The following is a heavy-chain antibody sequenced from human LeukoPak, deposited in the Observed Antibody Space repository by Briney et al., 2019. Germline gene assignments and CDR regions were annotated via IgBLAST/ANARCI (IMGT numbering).Heavy chain of an antibody. CDR2: MNPNSGNT. J-gene: IGHJ5*02. CDR1: GYTFTSYD. V-gene: IGHV1-8*01. CDR3: ARSITDYYYGSGSYSGIDP. D-gene: IGHD3-10*01. Sequence: GASVKVSCKASGYTFTSYDINWVRQATGQGLEWMGWMNPNSGNTGYAQKFQGRVTMTRNTPISTAYMELSSLRSEDTAVYYCARSITDYYYGSGSYSGIDPWGQGTLVTVSS.